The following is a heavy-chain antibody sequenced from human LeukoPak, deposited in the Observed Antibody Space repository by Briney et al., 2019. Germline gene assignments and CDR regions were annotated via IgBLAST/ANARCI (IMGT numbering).Heavy chain of an antibody. V-gene: IGHV4-4*07. CDR3: AREYSSSSGKNAFDV. CDR1: GGSISTYY. Sequence: SETLSLTCAVSGGSISTYYWSLIRQPAGKGLEWIGRIYASGNTNYNPSLKSRVTMSLDTSKNQFSLRLTSVTAADTAVYYCAREYSSSSGKNAFDVWGQGTMVIVSS. J-gene: IGHJ3*01. CDR2: IYASGNT. D-gene: IGHD6-6*01.